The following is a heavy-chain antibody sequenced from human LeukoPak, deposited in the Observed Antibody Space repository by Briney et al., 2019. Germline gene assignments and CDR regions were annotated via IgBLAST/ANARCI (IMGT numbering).Heavy chain of an antibody. D-gene: IGHD2-2*01. CDR3: ARAQGVVPAAMHGYIDY. J-gene: IGHJ4*02. CDR1: GFTFSSYA. Sequence: PGRSLRLSCAASGFTFSSYAMHWFRQAPGKGLEWVAVISYDGSNKYYADSVKGRFTISRDNSKNTLYLQMNSLRAEDTAVYYCARAQGVVPAAMHGYIDYWGQGTLVTVSS. V-gene: IGHV3-30-3*01. CDR2: ISYDGSNK.